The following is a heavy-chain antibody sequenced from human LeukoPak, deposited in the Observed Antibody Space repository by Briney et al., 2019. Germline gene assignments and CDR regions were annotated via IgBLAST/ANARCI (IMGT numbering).Heavy chain of an antibody. CDR1: GFTFDDYS. V-gene: IGHV3-9*01. D-gene: IGHD2-15*01. J-gene: IGHJ4*02. CDR3: VKETVAGRVLEY. CDR2: ISWNSDTI. Sequence: PGGSLRLSCAASGFTFDDYSMHWVRQAAGKGLELVSGISWNSDTITYADSVKGRFTISRDNAKSSLYLQMNSLRAEDTALYYCVKETVAGRVLEYWGQGSLVTVSS.